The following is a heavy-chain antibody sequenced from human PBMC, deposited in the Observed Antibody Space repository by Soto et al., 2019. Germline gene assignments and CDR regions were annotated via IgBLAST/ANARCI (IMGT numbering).Heavy chain of an antibody. J-gene: IGHJ6*02. Sequence: GGSLRLSCAASGFTFSSFHMNWVRQAPGRGLEWVAYITSSSDTIYYSDSVKGRFTISRDNGKNSLFPQMNSLRDEDMAVYYCARVVVVIPPGYYYAMDVWSQGTTVTVSS. CDR3: ARVVVVIPPGYYYAMDV. D-gene: IGHD3-22*01. V-gene: IGHV3-48*02. CDR2: ITSSSDTI. CDR1: GFTFSSFH.